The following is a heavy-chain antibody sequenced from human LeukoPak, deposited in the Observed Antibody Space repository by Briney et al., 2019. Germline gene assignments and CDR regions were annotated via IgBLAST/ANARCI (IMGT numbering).Heavy chain of an antibody. J-gene: IGHJ5*02. CDR3: ARVTTPDYYDSSGYYGP. CDR2: INHSGST. V-gene: IGHV4-34*01. D-gene: IGHD3-22*01. Sequence: SETLSLTCAVYGGSFSGYYWSWIRQPPGKGLEWIGEINHSGSTNYNPSLKSRVTISVDTSKNQFSLKLSSVTAADTAVYYCARVTTPDYYDSSGYYGPWGQGTLVTVSS. CDR1: GGSFSGYY.